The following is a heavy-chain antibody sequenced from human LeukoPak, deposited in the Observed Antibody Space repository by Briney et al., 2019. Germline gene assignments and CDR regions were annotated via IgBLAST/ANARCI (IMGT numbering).Heavy chain of an antibody. Sequence: PGGSLRLSCAASEFTVSTNYMTRVRQAPGKGLEWVSVIYPGGSTYYTDSVKGRFTISRHNSENTLDLQMNSLRVEDTAVYYCARGPWAAAGGSIDGLDIWGQGTMVTVSS. D-gene: IGHD6-13*01. CDR1: EFTVSTNY. CDR3: ARGPWAAAGGSIDGLDI. J-gene: IGHJ3*02. CDR2: IYPGGST. V-gene: IGHV3-53*04.